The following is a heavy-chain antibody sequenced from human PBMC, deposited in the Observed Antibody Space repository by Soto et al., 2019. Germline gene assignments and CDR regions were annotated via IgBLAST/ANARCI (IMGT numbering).Heavy chain of an antibody. J-gene: IGHJ4*02. V-gene: IGHV4-4*02. D-gene: IGHD6-13*01. CDR1: GGSISSSNW. Sequence: QVQLQESGPGLVKPSGTLSLTCAVSGGSISSSNWWSWVRQPPGKGLEWIGEIYHSGSTNYNPSLKGRVTISVDKSKNQFSLKLSSVTAADTAVYYCAREFWVAAAVSPPVWYWGQGTLVTVSS. CDR3: AREFWVAAAVSPPVWY. CDR2: IYHSGST.